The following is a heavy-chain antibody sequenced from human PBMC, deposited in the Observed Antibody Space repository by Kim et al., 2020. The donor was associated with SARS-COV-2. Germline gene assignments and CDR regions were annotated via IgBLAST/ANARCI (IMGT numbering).Heavy chain of an antibody. CDR2: AYYIGNT. CDR1: GGSLSSSSYY. V-gene: IGHV4-39*01. Sequence: SETLSLTCTVSGGSLSSSSYYWGWIRQPPGKGLEWIGTAYYIGNTYYNPSLKSRVTISVDTSKNQFSLKLGSVTAADTAVYYCARHHRYSSRWYVAVYY. D-gene: IGHD6-19*01. J-gene: IGHJ6*01. CDR3: ARHHRYSSRWYVAVYY.